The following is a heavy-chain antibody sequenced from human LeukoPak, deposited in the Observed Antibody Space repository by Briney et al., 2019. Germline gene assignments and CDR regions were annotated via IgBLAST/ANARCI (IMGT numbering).Heavy chain of an antibody. D-gene: IGHD1-26*01. V-gene: IGHV4-34*01. CDR2: IHHTGST. CDR1: GGSFSDYF. Sequence: SETLSLTCAVYGGSFSDYFWTWIRQPPGKGLEWIGEIHHTGSTNYNPSLKSRVTISVDKSKNQFSLNFNSTSAADSAVYYCAANGYYTIEYWGQGTLVTVSS. CDR3: AANGYYTIEY. J-gene: IGHJ4*02.